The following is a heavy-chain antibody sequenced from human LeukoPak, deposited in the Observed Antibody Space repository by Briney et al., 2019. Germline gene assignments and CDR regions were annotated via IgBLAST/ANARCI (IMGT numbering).Heavy chain of an antibody. Sequence: PGGSLRLSCAASGFTFSSYSMNWVRQAPGKGLEWVSYISSSSSTIYYADSVKGRFTISRDNAKNSLYLQMNSLRAEDTAVYYCAKVHRSDGYNFDYWGQGTLVTVSS. V-gene: IGHV3-48*01. CDR1: GFTFSSYS. CDR3: AKVHRSDGYNFDY. CDR2: ISSSSSTI. J-gene: IGHJ4*02. D-gene: IGHD5-24*01.